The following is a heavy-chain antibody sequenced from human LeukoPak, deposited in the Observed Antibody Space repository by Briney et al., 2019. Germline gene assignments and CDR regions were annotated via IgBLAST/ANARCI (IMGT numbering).Heavy chain of an antibody. D-gene: IGHD3-3*01. CDR3: ARAAMYYDFWSGYSTSPNFDY. CDR1: GFTFSSYA. V-gene: IGHV3-30-3*01. CDR2: ISYDGSNK. Sequence: GGSLRLSCAASGFTFSSYAMHWVRQAPGKGLEWVAVISYDGSNKYYADFVKGRFTISRDNSKNTLYLQMNSLRAEDTAVYYCARAAMYYDFWSGYSTSPNFDYWGQGTLVTVSS. J-gene: IGHJ4*02.